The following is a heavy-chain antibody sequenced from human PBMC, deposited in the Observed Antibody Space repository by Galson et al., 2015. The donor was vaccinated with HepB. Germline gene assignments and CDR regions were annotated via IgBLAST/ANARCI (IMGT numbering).Heavy chain of an antibody. Sequence: SVKVSCKASGFTFTSSAVQWVRQARGQRLEWIGWIVVGSGNTNYAQKFQERVTITRDMSTSTAYMELSSLRSEDTAVYYCAADRLVGATDAFDIWGQGTMVTVSS. V-gene: IGHV1-58*01. D-gene: IGHD1-26*01. CDR3: AADRLVGATDAFDI. J-gene: IGHJ3*02. CDR1: GFTFTSSA. CDR2: IVVGSGNT.